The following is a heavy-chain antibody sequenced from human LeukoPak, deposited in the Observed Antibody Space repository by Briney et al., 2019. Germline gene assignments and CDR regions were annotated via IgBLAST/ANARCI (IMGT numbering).Heavy chain of an antibody. D-gene: IGHD3-16*02. CDR1: GSTLTGYS. J-gene: IGHJ4*02. CDR3: ARGDYYYDYVWGSYRSFAFDY. Sequence: GASVKVPCTASGSTLTGYSMPWVRQAPGQGLEWMGWITPNRGAANYAQKFQGRVTMTRDTSISTAYMELSRLRSDDTAVYYCARGDYYYDYVWGSYRSFAFDYWGQGTLVTVSS. CDR2: ITPNRGAA. V-gene: IGHV1-2*02.